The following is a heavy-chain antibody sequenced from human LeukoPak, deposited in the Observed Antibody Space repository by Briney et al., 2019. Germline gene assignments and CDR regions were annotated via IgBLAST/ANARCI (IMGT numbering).Heavy chain of an antibody. CDR2: IFPGGPT. J-gene: IGHJ4*02. CDR3: ARRIASSMTGFDY. CDR1: GYSVSSAHY. V-gene: IGHV4-38-2*01. Sequence: KPSETLSLTCAVSGYSVSSAHYWGWIRQPPGGGLGWICTIFPGGPTYYNPSLGGRITISINAWTHYFCLRLSSVPMAETAAYYCARRIASSMTGFDYWGQGALVAVSS. D-gene: IGHD1-14*01.